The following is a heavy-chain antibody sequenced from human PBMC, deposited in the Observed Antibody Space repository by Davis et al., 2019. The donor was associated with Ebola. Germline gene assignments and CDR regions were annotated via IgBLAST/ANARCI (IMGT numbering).Heavy chain of an antibody. Sequence: PSETLSLTCTVSGGSISSYYWSWIRQPAGKGLEWIGRIYTSGSTNYNPSLKSRVTMSVDTSKNQFSLKLSSVTAADTAVYYCARDKGAYGSGSYYNTPSRDYYGMDVWGQGTTVTVSS. V-gene: IGHV4-4*07. D-gene: IGHD3-10*01. CDR1: GGSISSYY. J-gene: IGHJ6*02. CDR3: ARDKGAYGSGSYYNTPSRDYYGMDV. CDR2: IYTSGST.